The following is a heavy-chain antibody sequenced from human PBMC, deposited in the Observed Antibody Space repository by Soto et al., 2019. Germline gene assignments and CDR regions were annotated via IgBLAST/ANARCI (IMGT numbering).Heavy chain of an antibody. CDR1: GYIFTNYA. CDR3: ARGAAIYVGHWYCAL. V-gene: IGHV1-3*01. J-gene: IGHJ2*01. CDR2: INAGNGYT. Sequence: QVQLLQSGAEVKKPGASVKVSCTASGYIFTNYAMHWVRQAPGQGLEWMGWINAGNGYTKYSQKSQGRVTITRDTAATTVYMDGTSLRSEDTAVYYCARGAAIYVGHWYCALWGRGTLVTVSS. D-gene: IGHD6-25*01.